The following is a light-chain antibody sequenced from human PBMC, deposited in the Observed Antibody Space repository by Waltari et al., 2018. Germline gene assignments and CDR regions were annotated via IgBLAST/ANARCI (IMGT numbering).Light chain of an antibody. V-gene: IGKV3-11*01. CDR3: QQRSDWPRT. J-gene: IGKJ1*01. CDR2: RAA. Sequence: SRMASQGVSSYLAWYQQRPGQAPRLLIYRAANRATGIPARFSGSGSGTDFTLTISSLEPEDFAVYYCQQRSDWPRTFGQGTKVEIK. CDR1: QGVSSY.